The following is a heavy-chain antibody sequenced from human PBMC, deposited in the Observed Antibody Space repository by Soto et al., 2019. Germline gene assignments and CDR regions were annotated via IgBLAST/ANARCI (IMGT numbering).Heavy chain of an antibody. CDR2: INPNSGGT. J-gene: IGHJ4*02. D-gene: IGHD1-1*01. Sequence: SLKVSCKASGYTFSDYYIHWVRQAPGQGLEWMGWINPNSGGTKYAPKFQGGVTMTRDTSITTAYMELSRLRSGDTAVYYCAREPATAKPEGVDFWGQGTMVTVYS. CDR1: GYTFSDYY. CDR3: AREPATAKPEGVDF. V-gene: IGHV1-2*02.